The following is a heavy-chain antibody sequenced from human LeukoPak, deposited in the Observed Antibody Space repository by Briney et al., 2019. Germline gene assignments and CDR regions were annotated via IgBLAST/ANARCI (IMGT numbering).Heavy chain of an antibody. V-gene: IGHV4-59*08. J-gene: IGHJ4*02. D-gene: IGHD3-10*01. CDR2: IYYSGST. CDR3: ARGLISPTPYYV. CDR1: GGSISSYY. Sequence: SETLSLTCTVSGGSISSYYWSWIRQPPGKGLEWIGYIYYSGSTNYNPSLKSRVTISVDTSKNQFSLTLSSVTAADTAVYYCARGLISPTPYYVWGQGTLVTVSS.